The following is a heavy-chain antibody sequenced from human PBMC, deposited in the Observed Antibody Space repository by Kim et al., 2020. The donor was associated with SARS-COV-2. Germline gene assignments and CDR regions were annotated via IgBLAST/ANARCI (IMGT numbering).Heavy chain of an antibody. D-gene: IGHD1-1*01. V-gene: IGHV1-3*01. J-gene: IGHJ4*02. CDR3: ARGSISHWPLDY. Sequence: ASVKVSCKASGYIFINYAMYWVRQAPGQSPEWMGWINPENGDTKYSQKFQGRVTITRDTAATTAYMELSSLTSEDTAVYFCARGSISHWPLDYCGQGTLVTVSS. CDR2: INPENGDT. CDR1: GYIFINYA.